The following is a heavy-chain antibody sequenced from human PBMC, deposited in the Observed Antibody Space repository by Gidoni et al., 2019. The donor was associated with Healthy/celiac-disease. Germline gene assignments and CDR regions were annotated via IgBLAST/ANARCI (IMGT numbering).Heavy chain of an antibody. D-gene: IGHD1-7*01. Sequence: QVQLVQSGAEVKKPGSSVKVSCKASGGTFSSYTISGVRQAPGQGLEWMGRIIPILGIANYAQKFQGRVTITADKSTSTAYMELSSLRSEDTAVYYCAGGDWNYDNYYYGMDVWGQGTTVTVSS. J-gene: IGHJ6*02. CDR2: IIPILGIA. CDR3: AGGDWNYDNYYYGMDV. CDR1: GGTFSSYT. V-gene: IGHV1-69*02.